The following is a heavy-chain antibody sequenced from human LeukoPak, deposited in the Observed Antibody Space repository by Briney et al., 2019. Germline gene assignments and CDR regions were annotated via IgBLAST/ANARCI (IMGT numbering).Heavy chain of an antibody. CDR3: VREGGGSYLYYFDY. D-gene: IGHD1-26*01. CDR2: IIPIFGIA. V-gene: IGHV1-69*04. CDR1: GGTFSSYA. Sequence: ASVKVSCKASGGTFSSYAISWVRQAPGQGLEWMGRIIPIFGIANYAQKFQGRVTITADKSTSTAYMELSSLRSEDTAVYYCVREGGGSYLYYFDYWGQGTLVTVSS. J-gene: IGHJ4*02.